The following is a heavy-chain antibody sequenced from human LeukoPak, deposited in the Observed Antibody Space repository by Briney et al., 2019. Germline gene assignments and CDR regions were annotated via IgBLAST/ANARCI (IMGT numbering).Heavy chain of an antibody. D-gene: IGHD6-19*01. CDR1: GFTFSSYV. CDR3: AKRGPAGAGKSPDYFDY. J-gene: IGHJ4*02. Sequence: PGGSLRLSCAASGFTFSSYVMSWVRQAPGKGLEWVSAIIGSGDRTYYADSVKGRFTISRDNPKNTVYLQMNSLRAEDTAVYYCAKRGPAGAGKSPDYFDYWGQGTLVTVSS. V-gene: IGHV3-23*01. CDR2: IIGSGDRT.